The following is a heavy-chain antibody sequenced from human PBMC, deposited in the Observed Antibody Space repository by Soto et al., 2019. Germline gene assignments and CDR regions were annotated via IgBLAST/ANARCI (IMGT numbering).Heavy chain of an antibody. CDR1: GGSISSSSYY. CDR2: IYYSGST. Sequence: SETLSLTCTVSGGSISSSSYYWGWIRQPPGKGLEWIGSIYYSGSTYYNPSLKSRVTISVDTSKNQFSLKLSSVTAADTAVYYCARHGNLVIYYDSSGYNGYFDYWGQGTLVTVSS. V-gene: IGHV4-39*01. J-gene: IGHJ4*02. D-gene: IGHD3-22*01. CDR3: ARHGNLVIYYDSSGYNGYFDY.